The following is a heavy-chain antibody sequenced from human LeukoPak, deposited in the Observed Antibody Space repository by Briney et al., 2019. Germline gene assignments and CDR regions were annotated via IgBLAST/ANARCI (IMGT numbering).Heavy chain of an antibody. CDR2: ISGSGDTT. CDR3: AKGQVAGDARNRFDP. D-gene: IGHD6-19*01. CDR1: GFTFSNYA. J-gene: IGHJ5*02. V-gene: IGHV3-23*01. Sequence: GGSLRLSCAASGFTFSNYAMNWVRQAPGKGLEWVSGISGSGDTTYYAESVKGRFTISRDNSKNTLYLQMNSLRADDTAVYYCAKGQVAGDARNRFDPWGRGTLVTVSS.